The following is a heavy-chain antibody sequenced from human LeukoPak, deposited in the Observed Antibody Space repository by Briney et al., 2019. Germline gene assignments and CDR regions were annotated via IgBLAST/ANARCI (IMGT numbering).Heavy chain of an antibody. CDR2: ISATTGIT. V-gene: IGHV3-48*01. CDR1: GFSFSTYN. D-gene: IGHD3-16*01. CDR3: VRAFNGNSYDYGF. Sequence: GGSLRLSCAASGFSFSTYNMNWVRQAPGKGLEWVSYISATTGITYYADSVKGRFTISRDNAKNSLYLQLNSLRAEDTAVYYCVRAFNGNSYDYGFWGQGTLVTVSS. J-gene: IGHJ4*02.